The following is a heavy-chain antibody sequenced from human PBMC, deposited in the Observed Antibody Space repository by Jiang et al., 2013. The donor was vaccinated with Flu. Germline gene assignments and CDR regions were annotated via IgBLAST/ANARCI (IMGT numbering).Heavy chain of an antibody. D-gene: IGHD1-26*01. CDR2: IYTMGAP. V-gene: IGHV4-61*02. CDR3: ARESGSYAFDI. J-gene: IGHJ3*02. Sequence: RIYTMGAPTTTLPPTSRVTISVDTSKNQFSLKLSSVTAADTAVYYCARESGSYAFDIWGQGTMVTVSS.